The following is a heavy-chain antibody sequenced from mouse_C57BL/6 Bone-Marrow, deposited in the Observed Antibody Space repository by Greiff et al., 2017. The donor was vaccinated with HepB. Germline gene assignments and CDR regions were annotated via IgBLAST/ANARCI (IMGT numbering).Heavy chain of an antibody. CDR2: ISYDGSN. CDR1: GYSITSCYY. CDR3: ARAHDYVCGYFDV. V-gene: IGHV3-6*01. J-gene: IGHJ1*03. Sequence: EVQLQQSGPGLVKPSQSLSLTCSASGYSITSCYYWYWIRQLPGNKLEWMGYISYDGSNNYNPSLKNRISITRNTSKNQFFLKLNSMTAEDTAAYYCARAHDYVCGYFDVWGTGTTVTVSS. D-gene: IGHD2-4*01.